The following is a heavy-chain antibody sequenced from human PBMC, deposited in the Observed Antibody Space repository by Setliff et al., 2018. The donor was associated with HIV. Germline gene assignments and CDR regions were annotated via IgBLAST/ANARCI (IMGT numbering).Heavy chain of an antibody. CDR1: GGALSAYY. J-gene: IGHJ4*02. D-gene: IGHD3-22*01. CDR3: ARGRLYYDTSGYYFYYFDY. CDR2: INHSGGT. V-gene: IGHV4-34*01. Sequence: SETLSLTCAVYGGALSAYYWTWIRQPPGKGLEWIGEINHSGGTNYNPSLKSRVTISVDTSKDQFSLELSSVTAADTAVYYCARGRLYYDTSGYYFYYFDYWGQGTLVTVSS.